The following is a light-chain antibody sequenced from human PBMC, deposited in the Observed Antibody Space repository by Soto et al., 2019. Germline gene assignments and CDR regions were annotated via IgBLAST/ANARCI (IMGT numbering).Light chain of an antibody. Sequence: EIVMTQSPATLSVSPGERATLSCRASQSVSSNLAWYQQKPGQAPRLLIYGASTRATGIPARFSGSGSGTKFTLTISSLQSEDFAVYYCQQYNNWPSLFTFGPGTKVDIK. CDR3: QQYNNWPSLFT. CDR2: GAS. CDR1: QSVSSN. V-gene: IGKV3-15*01. J-gene: IGKJ3*01.